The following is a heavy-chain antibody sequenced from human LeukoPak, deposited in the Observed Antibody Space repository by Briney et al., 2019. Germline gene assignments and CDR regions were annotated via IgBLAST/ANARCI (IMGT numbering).Heavy chain of an antibody. V-gene: IGHV1-46*01. J-gene: IGHJ4*02. Sequence: ASVTVSCKTSGYTFINYYIHWVRQALGQGLQWMGMINPSSGSTNYAQKFHGRVTMTRDTSTYTVYMEVSSLRSEDTAFYYCAREFQYYLDYWGRGSLVTVSS. CDR1: GYTFINYY. CDR3: AREFQYYLDY. CDR2: INPSSGST.